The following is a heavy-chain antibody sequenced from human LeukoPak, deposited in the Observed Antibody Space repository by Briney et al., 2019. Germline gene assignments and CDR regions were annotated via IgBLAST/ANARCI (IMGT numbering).Heavy chain of an antibody. CDR2: IYYSGST. V-gene: IGHV4-59*01. D-gene: IGHD5-24*01. J-gene: IGHJ4*02. CDR1: GGSIGSYY. Sequence: PSETLSLTCTVSGGSIGSYYWSWIRQPPGKGLEWIGYIYYSGSTNYNPSLKSRVTISVDTSKNQFSLKLSSVTAADTAVYYCARVGRYGYNLEYFDYWGQGTLVTVSS. CDR3: ARVGRYGYNLEYFDY.